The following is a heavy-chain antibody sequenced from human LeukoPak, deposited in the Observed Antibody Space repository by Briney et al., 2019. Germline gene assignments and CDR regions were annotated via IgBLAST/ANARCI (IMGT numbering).Heavy chain of an antibody. J-gene: IGHJ4*02. CDR1: GYSISSGYF. D-gene: IGHD3-22*01. CDR2: IYNSGST. Sequence: SETLSLTCTVSGYSISSGYFWGWIRQPPGKGLEWIGTIYNSGSTYYNASLESRVTISVDTSKNQFSLKLSSVTAADTAVYYCARDQYYYDSSGYLDYWGQGTLVTVSS. V-gene: IGHV4-38-2*02. CDR3: ARDQYYYDSSGYLDY.